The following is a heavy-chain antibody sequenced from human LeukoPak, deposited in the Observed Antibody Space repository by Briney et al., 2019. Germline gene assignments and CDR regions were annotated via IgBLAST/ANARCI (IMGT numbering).Heavy chain of an antibody. Sequence: DPGGSLRLSCAASGFTFSSYGMHWFRQAPGKGLEGVAFIRYDGSNKYYADSVKGRFTISRDNSKNTLYLQMNSLRAEDTAVYYCAKGPRDYDFWSGWAEEDAFDIWGQGTMVTVSS. CDR1: GFTFSSYG. D-gene: IGHD3-3*01. J-gene: IGHJ3*02. CDR3: AKGPRDYDFWSGWAEEDAFDI. CDR2: IRYDGSNK. V-gene: IGHV3-30*02.